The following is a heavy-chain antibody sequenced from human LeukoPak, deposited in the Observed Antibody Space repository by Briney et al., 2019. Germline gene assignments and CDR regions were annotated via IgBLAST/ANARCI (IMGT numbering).Heavy chain of an antibody. CDR1: GFTFSDFY. V-gene: IGHV3-11*04. J-gene: IGHJ3*02. D-gene: IGHD3-10*01. Sequence: GGSLRLSCAASGFTFSDFYMSWIRQAPGKGLEWVSYISTSGSIIYYADSVKGRFTISRDNAKNSLYLQMNSLRAEDTAVYYCARDRDYGSGSDSGFDIWGQGTMVTVSS. CDR2: ISTSGSII. CDR3: ARDRDYGSGSDSGFDI.